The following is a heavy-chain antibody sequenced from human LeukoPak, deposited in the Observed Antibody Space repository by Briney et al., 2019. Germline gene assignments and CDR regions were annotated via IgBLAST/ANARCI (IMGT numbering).Heavy chain of an antibody. J-gene: IGHJ3*02. D-gene: IGHD3-10*01. V-gene: IGHV4-59*01. CDR3: ARDRGQRVLPTQSESARAFDI. CDR1: GGSISSYY. CDR2: IYYSGST. Sequence: PSETLSLTCTVSGGSISSYYWSWIRQPPGKGLEWIGYIYYSGSTNYNPSLKSRVTISLDTSKSQFSLNLSSVTAADTAVYYCARDRGQRVLPTQSESARAFDIWGQGTTVTVSS.